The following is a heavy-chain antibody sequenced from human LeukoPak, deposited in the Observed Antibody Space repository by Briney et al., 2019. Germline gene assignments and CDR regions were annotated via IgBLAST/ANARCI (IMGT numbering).Heavy chain of an antibody. Sequence: SETLSLTCSVSGDSISSGSYYWSWIRQPPGKGLEWIGEINHSGSTNYNPSLKSRVTISVDTSKNQFSLKLSSVTAADTAVYYCARSVEGYCRGGSCYSYSYYMDVWGKGTTVTVSS. J-gene: IGHJ6*03. CDR2: INHSGST. CDR1: GDSISSGSYY. V-gene: IGHV4-39*07. CDR3: ARSVEGYCRGGSCYSYSYYMDV. D-gene: IGHD2-15*01.